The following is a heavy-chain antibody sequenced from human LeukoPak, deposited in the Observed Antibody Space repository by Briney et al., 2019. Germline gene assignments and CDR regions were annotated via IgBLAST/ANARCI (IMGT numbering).Heavy chain of an antibody. J-gene: IGHJ5*02. Sequence: PGGSLRLSCAASGFTFGSYAMNWVRQAPGRGLEWVTSISSGSSFIYYADSVKGRFTIARDNAKNSLYLQMNSLRPEDTAIYYCVRDQGGERWFDPWGQGTRVTVSS. V-gene: IGHV3-21*01. CDR1: GFTFGSYA. CDR2: ISSGSSFI. D-gene: IGHD3-16*01. CDR3: VRDQGGERWFDP.